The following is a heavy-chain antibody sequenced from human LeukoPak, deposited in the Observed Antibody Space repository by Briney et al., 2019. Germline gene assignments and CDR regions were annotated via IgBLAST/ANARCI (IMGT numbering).Heavy chain of an antibody. CDR2: INHSGRT. CDR1: GVSLSGYY. CDR3: ARAYYSTSWFPH. Sequence: SETLSLTCAVSGVSLSGYYWGWIRQTPGKGLEWIGEINHSGRTNYNPSLKSRVTISADTAKNQFSLELRSVTAADTAVYYCARAYYSTSWFPHWGQGALVTVSS. D-gene: IGHD3-10*01. V-gene: IGHV4-34*01. J-gene: IGHJ5*02.